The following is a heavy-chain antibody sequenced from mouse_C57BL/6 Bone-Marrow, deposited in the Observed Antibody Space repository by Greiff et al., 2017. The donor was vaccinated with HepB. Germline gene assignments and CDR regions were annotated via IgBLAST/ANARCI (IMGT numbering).Heavy chain of an antibody. V-gene: IGHV6-6*01. D-gene: IGHD1-1*01. CDR1: GFTFSDAW. CDR2: IRNKANNHAT. J-gene: IGHJ1*03. Sequence: DVMLVESGGGLVQPGGSMKLSCAASGFTFSDAWMDWVRQSPEKGLEWVAEIRNKANNHATYYAESVKGRFTISRDDSKSSVYLQMNSLRAEDTGIYYCTRPDYYGSSYWYFDVWGTGTTVTVSS. CDR3: TRPDYYGSSYWYFDV.